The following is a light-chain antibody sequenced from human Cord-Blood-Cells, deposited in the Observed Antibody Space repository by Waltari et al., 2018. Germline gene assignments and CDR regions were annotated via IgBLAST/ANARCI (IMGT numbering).Light chain of an antibody. CDR3: QQYNNWPPVT. V-gene: IGKV3-15*01. J-gene: IGKJ4*01. Sequence: EIVMTQSPSTLSVSPGERAPLSCRASQSVSSNLAWSQQKTGQAPRLLIYGASTRATAIPARFRGSGSGTEFTLTIGSLQSEDFAVYYCQQYNNWPPVTFGGGTKVEIK. CDR2: GAS. CDR1: QSVSSN.